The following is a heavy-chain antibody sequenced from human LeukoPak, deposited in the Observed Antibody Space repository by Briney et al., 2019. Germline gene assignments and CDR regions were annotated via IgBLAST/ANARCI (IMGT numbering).Heavy chain of an antibody. D-gene: IGHD2-2*01. V-gene: IGHV1-8*01. CDR1: GYTFTSYD. CDR2: MNPNSGNT. CDR3: ARGDGYCSSTSCPIGD. J-gene: IGHJ4*02. Sequence: ASVKVSCKASGYTFTSYDINWVRQATGQGLEWMGWMNPNSGNTGYAQKFQGRVTMTRNTSISTAYMELSSLRSEDTAVYYCARGDGYCSSTSCPIGDWGQGTLVTVSS.